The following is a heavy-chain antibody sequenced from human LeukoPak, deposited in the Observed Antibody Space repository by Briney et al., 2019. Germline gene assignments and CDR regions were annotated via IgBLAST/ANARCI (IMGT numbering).Heavy chain of an antibody. CDR1: GDSVYRNSDA. D-gene: IGHD2-21*01. J-gene: IGHJ4*02. V-gene: IGHV6-1*01. Sequence: SQTLSHTCAISGDSVYRNSDAGNWIRQSPSRGLEWLGRTYYRSKWYDAYAESVKSRITIKPDTSRNQFSLQLDSVTPEDTAVYYCAIGHCGYIDSWVQGTLVTVSS. CDR2: TYYRSKWYD. CDR3: AIGHCGYIDS.